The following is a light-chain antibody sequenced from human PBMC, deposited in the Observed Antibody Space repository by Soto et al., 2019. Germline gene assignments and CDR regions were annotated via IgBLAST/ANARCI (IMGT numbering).Light chain of an antibody. CDR3: QFGTLVWT. CDR1: QSGSDTY. V-gene: IGKV3-20*01. CDR2: GAS. Sequence: EIGWTKSPGTLSLSPGERATLSCRARQSGSDTYLAWYQQKPGQPPRLLIYGASNRATGIPDRFSGSGSGTDFTLTVSRLEPEDCAVYYCQFGTLVWTFGQGTTVESK. J-gene: IGKJ1*01.